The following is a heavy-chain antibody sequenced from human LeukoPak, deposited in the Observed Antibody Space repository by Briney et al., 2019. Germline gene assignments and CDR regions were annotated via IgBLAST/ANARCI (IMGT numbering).Heavy chain of an antibody. V-gene: IGHV3-21*01. D-gene: IGHD1-26*01. CDR2: ISGSSSYI. CDR3: ARDMGEPVYGMDV. CDR1: GFTFSGYR. J-gene: IGHJ6*02. Sequence: PGGSLRLSCAASGFTFSGYRVNWVRQAPGEGLEWVSSISGSSSYIYYTDSVKGRFTISRDNAKNSLVLQMNSLRAEDTGVYYCARDMGEPVYGMDVWGQGTTVTVSS.